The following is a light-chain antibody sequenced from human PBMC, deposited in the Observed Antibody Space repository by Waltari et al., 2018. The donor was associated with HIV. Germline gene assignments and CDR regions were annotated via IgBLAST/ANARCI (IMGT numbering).Light chain of an antibody. CDR3: CSFATKPSV. V-gene: IGLV2-23*02. J-gene: IGLJ1*01. Sequence: QYALTQPASVSGSPGQSITISCAGTGSDVGGYKLVSWYQVHPGKAPKLLIYMVSKRPSGVSNRFSGSKSGNTASLTISGLQAEDEGEYYCCSFATKPSVFGTGTTVTVL. CDR1: GSDVGGYKL. CDR2: MVS.